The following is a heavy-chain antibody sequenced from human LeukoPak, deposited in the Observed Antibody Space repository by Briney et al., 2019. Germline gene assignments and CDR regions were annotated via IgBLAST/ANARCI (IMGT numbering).Heavy chain of an antibody. D-gene: IGHD3-10*01. CDR1: GSSVRGNY. CDR3: AREGAYGSGSYEH. V-gene: IGHV3-53*01. Sequence: GGSLRLSCAVSGSSVRGNYMSWVRQAPGKGLQWVSIIYSGESTHYADSVKGRFTIPRDHSKNTLYLQMNRLRAEDTAVYYCAREGAYGSGSYEHWGQGTLVTVAS. J-gene: IGHJ4*02. CDR2: IYSGEST.